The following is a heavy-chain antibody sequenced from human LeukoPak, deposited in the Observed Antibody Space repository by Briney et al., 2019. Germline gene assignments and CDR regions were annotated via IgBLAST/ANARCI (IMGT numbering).Heavy chain of an antibody. CDR3: ARHTPQGNYYYSGMDV. J-gene: IGHJ6*02. Sequence: SETLSLTCTVSGDSISTYYWTWIRQPPGKGLEWIGYIYNSGSTDYNPSLKTRVTISIHTSKNQFSLNLTSVTDADTAVYYCARHTPQGNYYYSGMDVWGQGTTVTVSS. CDR2: IYNSGST. CDR1: GDSISTYY. V-gene: IGHV4-59*08.